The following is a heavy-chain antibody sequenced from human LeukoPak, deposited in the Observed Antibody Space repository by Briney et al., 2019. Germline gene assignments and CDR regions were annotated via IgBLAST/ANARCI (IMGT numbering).Heavy chain of an antibody. CDR1: GGSISSYY. Sequence: SETLSLTCTVSGGSISSYYWSWIRQPPGKGLEWIGYIYYSGSTNYNPSLKSRVTISVDTSKNQFSLKLSSVTAADTAVYYYARDRLDDSSGIDYWGQGTLVTVSS. D-gene: IGHD3-22*01. CDR3: ARDRLDDSSGIDY. CDR2: IYYSGST. V-gene: IGHV4-59*01. J-gene: IGHJ4*02.